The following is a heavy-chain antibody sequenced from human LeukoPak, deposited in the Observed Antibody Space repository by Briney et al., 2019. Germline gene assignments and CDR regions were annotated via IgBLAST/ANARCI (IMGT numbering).Heavy chain of an antibody. CDR2: IYSGGYT. J-gene: IGHJ4*02. Sequence: GGSLRLSCAASGFSVSSNYMSWVRQAPGKGLEWVSIIYSGGYTYYADSMKGRFTISRDNSKNTLYLQMNSLRAEDTAVYYCAKFEVNYYYDSSGYPDYWGQGTLVTVSS. D-gene: IGHD3-22*01. V-gene: IGHV3-53*01. CDR1: GFSVSSNY. CDR3: AKFEVNYYYDSSGYPDY.